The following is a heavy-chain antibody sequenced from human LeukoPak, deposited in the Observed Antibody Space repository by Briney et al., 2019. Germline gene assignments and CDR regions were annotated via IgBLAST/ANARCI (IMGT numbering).Heavy chain of an antibody. CDR2: IYPGDSDT. V-gene: IGHV5-51*01. CDR1: GYSFTSYW. J-gene: IGHJ6*02. D-gene: IGHD3-3*01. CDR3: ARHHGGDFGVVIWPGGMDV. Sequence: GESLKISCKGSGYSFTSYWIGWVRQMPGKGLEWMGIIYPGDSDTRYSPSFQGQVTISADKSISTAYLQWSSLKASDTAMYYCARHHGGDFGVVIWPGGMDVWGQGTTVTVSS.